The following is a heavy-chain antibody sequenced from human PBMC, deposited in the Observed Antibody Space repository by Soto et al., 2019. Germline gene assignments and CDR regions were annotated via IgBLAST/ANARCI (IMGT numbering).Heavy chain of an antibody. Sequence: QVQLQESGPGLVKPSQTLFLTCSVSGGSISSGNYRWTWIRQHPGKGLEWIGFMFYSGTTYYNPSLKSRLTISIDTSKNQFSLKLNSVTAADTAVYYCARSGYDYVRYFEYWGQGALVTVSS. CDR1: GGSISSGNYR. V-gene: IGHV4-31*03. J-gene: IGHJ4*02. CDR2: MFYSGTT. CDR3: ARSGYDYVRYFEY. D-gene: IGHD5-12*01.